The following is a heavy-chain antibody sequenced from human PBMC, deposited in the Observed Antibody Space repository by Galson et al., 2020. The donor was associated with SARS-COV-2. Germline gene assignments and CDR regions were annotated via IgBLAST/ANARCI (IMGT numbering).Heavy chain of an antibody. J-gene: IGHJ4*02. V-gene: IGHV4-30-4*01. CDR3: ASLPRGIVVVGGFDY. CDR2: INYSGST. D-gene: IGHD2-2*01. CDR1: GGSISSGDYY. Sequence: SQTLSLTCTVSGGSISSGDYYWSWIRQPPGKGLEWIGYINYSGSTYYNPSLKSRVTISVDTSKNQFSLKLSSVTAADTAVYYCASLPRGIVVVGGFDYWGQGTLVTVSS.